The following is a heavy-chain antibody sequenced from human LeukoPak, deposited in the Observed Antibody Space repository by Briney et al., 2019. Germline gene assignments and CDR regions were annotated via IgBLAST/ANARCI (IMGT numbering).Heavy chain of an antibody. Sequence: GASVKVSCKVSGYTLTELSMHWVRQAPGKGLEWMGGFDPEDGETIYAQKFQGRVTMTEDTSTDTAYMELSSLRSEDTAVYYCATGPPVEMATIRPDYWGQGTLVTVSS. D-gene: IGHD5-24*01. CDR3: ATGPPVEMATIRPDY. CDR2: FDPEDGET. V-gene: IGHV1-24*01. CDR1: GYTLTELS. J-gene: IGHJ4*02.